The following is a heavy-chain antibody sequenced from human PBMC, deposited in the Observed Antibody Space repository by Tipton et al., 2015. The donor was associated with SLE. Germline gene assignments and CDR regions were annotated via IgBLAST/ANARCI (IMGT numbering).Heavy chain of an antibody. Sequence: SLRLSCAASGFTVSSNYMSWVRQAPGKGLEWVSVIYSGGSTYYADSVKGRFTISRDNAKNSLYLQMNSLRAEDTAVYYCARGSGEQLPESYWGQGTLVTVSS. CDR3: ARGSGEQLPESY. V-gene: IGHV3-53*01. J-gene: IGHJ4*02. CDR1: GFTVSSNY. CDR2: IYSGGST. D-gene: IGHD6-13*01.